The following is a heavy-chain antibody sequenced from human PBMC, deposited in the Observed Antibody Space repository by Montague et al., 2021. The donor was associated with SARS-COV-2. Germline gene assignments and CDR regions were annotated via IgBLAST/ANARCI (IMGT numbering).Heavy chain of an antibody. D-gene: IGHD2-15*01. V-gene: IGHV4-39*01. Sequence: SETLSLTCTVSGDSIRNSDYSWGWVRQPPGKGLEWIGNIYNGGTTXYNPSLKSRVTIFVDTSKNQFSLKLSSVTAEDTAVYYCATRTRYPQNDFGFWGQGTLVTVSS. CDR2: IYNGGTT. J-gene: IGHJ4*02. CDR3: ATRTRYPQNDFGF. CDR1: GDSIRNSDYS.